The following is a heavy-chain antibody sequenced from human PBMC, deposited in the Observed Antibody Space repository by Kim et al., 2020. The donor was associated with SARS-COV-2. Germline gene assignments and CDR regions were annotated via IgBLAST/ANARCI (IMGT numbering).Heavy chain of an antibody. CDR1: GRSFSGYY. J-gene: IGHJ4*02. Sequence: SETLSLTCAVYGRSFSGYYWSWIRQPPGKGLEWIGEINHSGSTNYNPSLKSRVTISVDTSKNQFSLKLSSVTAADTAVYYCASRKPYYYDSSGYYYNWGQGTLVTVSS. D-gene: IGHD3-22*01. V-gene: IGHV4-34*01. CDR3: ASRKPYYYDSSGYYYN. CDR2: INHSGST.